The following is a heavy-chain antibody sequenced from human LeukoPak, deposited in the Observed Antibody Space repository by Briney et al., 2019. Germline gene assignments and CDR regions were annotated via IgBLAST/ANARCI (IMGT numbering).Heavy chain of an antibody. CDR2: ISAYYGNT. V-gene: IGHV1-18*01. Sequence: ASVKVSCKASGYTFTSYGISWVRQAPGQGLEWMGWISAYYGNTNHAQKLQGRVTMTADTSTSTAYMELRSLRSDDTAVYYCARSAEYYYDSSGYYYVGANYFDYWGQGALVTVSS. CDR1: GYTFTSYG. D-gene: IGHD3-22*01. CDR3: ARSAEYYYDSSGYYYVGANYFDY. J-gene: IGHJ4*02.